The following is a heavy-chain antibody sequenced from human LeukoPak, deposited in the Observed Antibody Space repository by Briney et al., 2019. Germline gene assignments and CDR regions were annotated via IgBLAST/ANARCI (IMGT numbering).Heavy chain of an antibody. Sequence: SETLSLTCAVYGGSFSGYYWSWIRQPPGKGLEWIGEINHSGSTNYNPSLKSRVTISVDTSKNQFSLKLSSVTAADTAVYYCARTTVTPGPHDAFDIWGQGTMVTVSS. CDR3: ARTTVTPGPHDAFDI. V-gene: IGHV4-34*01. CDR1: GGSFSGYY. J-gene: IGHJ3*02. CDR2: INHSGST. D-gene: IGHD4-17*01.